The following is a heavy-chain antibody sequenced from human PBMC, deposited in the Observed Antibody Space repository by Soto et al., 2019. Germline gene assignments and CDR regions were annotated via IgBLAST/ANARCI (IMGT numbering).Heavy chain of an antibody. Sequence: SDTLSLTCTVSGGSISTGNWWTWVRQSPEKGLEWIGEIFRSVNTYYNPSFKSRVTISVDNSNNQFSLRLNSVTAADTAVYYCARIGPVSLDLWGQGTLVTVSS. CDR2: IFRSVNT. CDR3: ARIGPVSLDL. CDR1: GGSISTGNW. D-gene: IGHD2-8*01. J-gene: IGHJ4*02. V-gene: IGHV4-4*02.